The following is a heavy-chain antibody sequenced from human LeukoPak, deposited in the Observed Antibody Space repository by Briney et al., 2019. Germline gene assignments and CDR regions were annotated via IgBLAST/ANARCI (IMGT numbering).Heavy chain of an antibody. D-gene: IGHD6-19*01. CDR2: ISSSSSYI. CDR1: GFTFSSYS. J-gene: IGHJ4*02. V-gene: IGHV3-21*01. Sequence: PGGSLRLSCAASGFTFSSYSMNWVRQAPGKGLEWVSSISSSSSYIYYADSVKGRFTISRDNAKNSLYLQTNSLRAEDTAVYYCARDSKAGDRNFDYWGQGTLVTVSS. CDR3: ARDSKAGDRNFDY.